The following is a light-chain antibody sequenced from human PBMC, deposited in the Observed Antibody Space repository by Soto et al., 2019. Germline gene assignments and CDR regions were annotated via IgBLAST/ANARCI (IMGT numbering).Light chain of an antibody. V-gene: IGLV1-36*01. CDR2: YDD. CDR1: SSNIGNNA. CDR3: AAWDDSLNGPV. Sequence: QSVLTQPPSVSEAPRQRVTISCSGSSSNIGNNAVNWYQQLPGKAPKLLIYYDDLLPSGVSDRFSGSKSGTSASLAISGPQSEDEADYYCAAWDDSLNGPVFGTGTKLTVL. J-gene: IGLJ1*01.